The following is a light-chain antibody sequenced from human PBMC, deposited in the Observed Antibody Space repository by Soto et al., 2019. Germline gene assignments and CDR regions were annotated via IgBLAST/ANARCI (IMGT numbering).Light chain of an antibody. CDR2: AAS. V-gene: IGKV1-8*01. J-gene: IGKJ1*01. CDR1: QGISSY. CDR3: QQYYSYPWT. Sequence: AIRMTQSPPSLSASTGDRVTIAWLASQGISSYLAWYQQKPGKAPKLLIYAASTLQSGVPSRFSGSGSGTDFTLTISCLQSEDFATYYCQQYYSYPWTFGQGTKV.